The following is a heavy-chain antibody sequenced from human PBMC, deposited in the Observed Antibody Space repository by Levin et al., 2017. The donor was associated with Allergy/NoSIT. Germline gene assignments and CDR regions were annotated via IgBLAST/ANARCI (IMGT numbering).Heavy chain of an antibody. CDR2: ISGSGGSR. CDR1: GFTFRTYA. V-gene: IGHV3-23*01. Sequence: PSETLSLTCAASGFTFRTYAMSWVRQAPGKGLEWVSSISGSGGSRYYADSVKGRFTISRDNSKNTLYLHINSLRAGDTAVFYCAKSRTTVTPRGFDYWGQGTLVTVSS. CDR3: AKSRTTVTPRGFDY. D-gene: IGHD4-17*01. J-gene: IGHJ4*02.